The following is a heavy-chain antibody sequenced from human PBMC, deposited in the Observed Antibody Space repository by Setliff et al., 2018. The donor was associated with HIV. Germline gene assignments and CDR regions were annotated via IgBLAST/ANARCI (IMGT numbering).Heavy chain of an antibody. Sequence: GEYLKISCKGFGYSFSNYWIGWVRQMAGKGLEWMGIIYPDDSYIRYSPSFQGQVTISVDKSVNTAYLQWSSLKASDTAIYYCARHEGANTGYYYLDVWGKGTTVTVSS. V-gene: IGHV5-51*01. CDR2: IYPDDSYI. J-gene: IGHJ6*03. CDR3: ARHEGANTGYYYLDV. CDR1: GYSFSNYW. D-gene: IGHD1-26*01.